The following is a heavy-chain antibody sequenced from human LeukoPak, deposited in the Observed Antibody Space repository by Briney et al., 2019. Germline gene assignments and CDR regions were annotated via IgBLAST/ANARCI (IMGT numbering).Heavy chain of an antibody. CDR1: GGSINDYY. D-gene: IGHD2-2*01. J-gene: IGHJ4*02. Sequence: SETLSLTCTVSGGSINDYYWTWIRQPAGKGLEWIGQIDPTGSTKYKPPLESRVTVSVDTSKNQFSLQLTSMTVADTGVYYCARRASSTAWSFDYWGQGTLVTVSS. CDR3: ARRASSTAWSFDY. V-gene: IGHV4-4*07. CDR2: IDPTGST.